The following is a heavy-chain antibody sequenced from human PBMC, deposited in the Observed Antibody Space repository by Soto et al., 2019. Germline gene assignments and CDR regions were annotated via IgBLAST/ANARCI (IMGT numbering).Heavy chain of an antibody. CDR2: IYYSGST. CDR1: GGSIRSSSYY. CDR3: AMGRRGYSSPYNYRVAFFDY. D-gene: IGHD5-18*01. J-gene: IGHJ4*02. V-gene: IGHV4-39*01. Sequence: SETLSLTSTVSGGSIRSSSYYWGWNRQTPGKRLGWIGSIYYSGSTYYNPSLKSRVTISVDTSKNQFSLKLSSVTAADTAVYYCAMGRRGYSSPYNYRVAFFDYWGQGTPVTVSS.